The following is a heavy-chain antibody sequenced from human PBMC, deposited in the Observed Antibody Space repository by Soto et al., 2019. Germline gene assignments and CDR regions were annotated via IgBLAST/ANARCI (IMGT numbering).Heavy chain of an antibody. J-gene: IGHJ3*02. Sequence: GGSLRLSCAASGFTFYDYGMSWVRQAPGKGLEWVSGINWNGGSTGYAASVKGRLTISRDNAKNSLYLQMNSLRAEDTALYHCARAYSSGWHNAFDIWGQGTMVTVSS. CDR1: GFTFYDYG. CDR2: INWNGGST. D-gene: IGHD6-19*01. CDR3: ARAYSSGWHNAFDI. V-gene: IGHV3-20*01.